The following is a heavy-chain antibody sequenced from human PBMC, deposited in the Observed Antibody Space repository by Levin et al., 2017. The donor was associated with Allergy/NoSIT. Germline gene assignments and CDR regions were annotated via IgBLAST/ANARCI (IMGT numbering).Heavy chain of an antibody. Sequence: GGSLRLSCAASGFTFSSYAMSWVRQAPGKGLEWVSAISGSGCSTYYADSVKGRFTISRDNSKNTLYLQMNSLRAEDTAVYYCAKDWYQLPSRGWFDPWGQGTLVTVSS. V-gene: IGHV3-23*01. J-gene: IGHJ5*02. CDR3: AKDWYQLPSRGWFDP. CDR2: ISGSGCST. CDR1: GFTFSSYA. D-gene: IGHD2-2*01.